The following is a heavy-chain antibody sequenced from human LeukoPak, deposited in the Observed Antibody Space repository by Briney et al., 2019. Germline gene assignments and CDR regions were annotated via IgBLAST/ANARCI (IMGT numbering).Heavy chain of an antibody. CDR3: AVVVAAFD. D-gene: IGHD2-15*01. V-gene: IGHV3-53*01. CDR1: GFTVSSNY. CDR2: IYSGGST. Sequence: PGGSLRLSCAASGFTVSSNYMSWVRQAPGKGLEWASVIYSGGSTYYADSVKGRFTISRDNSKNTLYLQMNSLRAEDTAVYYCAVVVAAFDWGQGTMVTISS. J-gene: IGHJ3*01.